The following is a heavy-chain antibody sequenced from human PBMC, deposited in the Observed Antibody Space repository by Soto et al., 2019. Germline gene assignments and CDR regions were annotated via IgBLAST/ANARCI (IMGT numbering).Heavy chain of an antibody. D-gene: IGHD2-2*01. CDR1: GFSLSTSGVG. J-gene: IGHJ4*02. CDR3: AHRLRQVGGSIVVPATWGY. V-gene: IGHV2-5*02. CDR2: IYWDDDK. Sequence: QITLTESGPTLVKPTQTLTLTCTFSGFSLSTSGVGVGWIRQPPGKALEWLAIIYWDDDKRYSPSLKSRLTITKDTSKTQVVLTEANMAPVETPTYYCAHRLRQVGGSIVVPATWGYWGQGPLATASS.